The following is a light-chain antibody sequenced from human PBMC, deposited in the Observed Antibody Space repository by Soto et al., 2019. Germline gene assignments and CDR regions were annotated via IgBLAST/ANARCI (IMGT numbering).Light chain of an antibody. CDR2: DVS. V-gene: IGKV3-11*01. Sequence: ELVLTQSPATMSLSPGERATLSCRTSHSIGPYLAWYQQKPGQAPRLLMYDVSIRATGIPARFSGTRSGTDFTLTVSSLEPEDAAVYYCQQRADWPLTFGGGTKVEIK. CDR3: QQRADWPLT. J-gene: IGKJ4*01. CDR1: HSIGPY.